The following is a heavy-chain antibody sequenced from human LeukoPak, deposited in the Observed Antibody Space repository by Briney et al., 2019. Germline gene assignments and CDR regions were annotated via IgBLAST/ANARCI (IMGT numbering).Heavy chain of an antibody. CDR2: IYYSGST. Sequence: PSETLSLTCTVSGGSISSSSYYWGWIRQPPGKGLEWIGSIYYSGSTYYNPSLKSRVTISVDTSKNQFSLKLSSVTAADTAVYYCARVTTIFGVVYYYYYMDVWGKGTTVTVSS. CDR3: ARVTTIFGVVYYYYYMDV. J-gene: IGHJ6*03. D-gene: IGHD3-3*01. V-gene: IGHV4-39*01. CDR1: GGSISSSSYY.